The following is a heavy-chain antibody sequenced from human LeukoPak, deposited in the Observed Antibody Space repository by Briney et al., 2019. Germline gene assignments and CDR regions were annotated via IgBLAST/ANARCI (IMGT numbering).Heavy chain of an antibody. CDR2: INHSGST. D-gene: IGHD3-10*01. CDR1: GGSFSGYY. V-gene: IGHV4-34*01. J-gene: IGHJ3*02. Sequence: TSETLSLTCAVYGGSFSGYYWSWIRQPPGKGLEWIGEINHSGSTNYNPSLKSRVTISVDTSKNQFSLKLSSVTAADTAVYYCARGSSKGSGSYNVRAPRAFDIWGQGTMVTVSS. CDR3: ARGSSKGSGSYNVRAPRAFDI.